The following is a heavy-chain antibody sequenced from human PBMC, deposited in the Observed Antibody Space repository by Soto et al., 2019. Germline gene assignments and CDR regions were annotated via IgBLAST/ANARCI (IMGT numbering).Heavy chain of an antibody. Sequence: PWWSLRLSCAASGFTISNYWMHWVRQGPGKGLVWVARINSDGSITNSANSVKGRFTISRYNAKNTRYLQMNNLRAEDAAVYYCERDLCTTAPGNTVCFAPWGQGPQVTVSS. J-gene: IGHJ5*02. CDR3: ERDLCTTAPGNTVCFAP. CDR2: INSDGSIT. D-gene: IGHD2-2*01. CDR1: GFTISNYW. V-gene: IGHV3-74*01.